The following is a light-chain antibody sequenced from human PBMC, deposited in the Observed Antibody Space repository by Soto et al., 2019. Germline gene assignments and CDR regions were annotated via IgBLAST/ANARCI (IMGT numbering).Light chain of an antibody. CDR1: SSEVGRYKF. CDR3: SSYTGTNTWV. Sequence: QSVLTQAASVSGSPGQSITISCTGTSSEVGRYKFVSWYQQHSDKAPKLLIYEVTDRPPGVSNRFSGSKSGNTASLTISGLQADDEADYYCSSYTGTNTWVFGGGTK. J-gene: IGLJ3*02. V-gene: IGLV2-14*01. CDR2: EVT.